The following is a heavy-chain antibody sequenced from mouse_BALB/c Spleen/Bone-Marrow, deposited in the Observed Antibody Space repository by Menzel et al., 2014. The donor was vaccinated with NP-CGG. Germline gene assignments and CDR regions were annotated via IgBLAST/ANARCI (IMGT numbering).Heavy chain of an antibody. J-gene: IGHJ3*01. CDR2: INPHNGDT. Sequence: EVQRVESGPELVKPGASVKISCKASGYSFTGYFMNWVMRSHGKSLEWIGRINPHNGDTFYNQKFKGKATLTVDKFSNTAHMELRSLASEDSAVYYCARIYDYDRGAWFAYRGQGTLVTVSA. CDR1: GYSFTGYF. V-gene: IGHV1-20*02. CDR3: ARIYDYDRGAWFAY. D-gene: IGHD2-4*01.